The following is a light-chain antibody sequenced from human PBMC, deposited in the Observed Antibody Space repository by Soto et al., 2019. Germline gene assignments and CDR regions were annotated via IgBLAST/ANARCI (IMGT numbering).Light chain of an antibody. V-gene: IGLV2-8*01. Sequence: QSALTQPPSASGSPGQSVTISCTGTSSDVGGYYYVSWYQQHPGKAPKLMIYEVSKRPSGVPDRFSGSKSDNMASLTVSGLQAEDEADYYCSSYAGSNNLIFGGGTKVTVL. CDR2: EVS. CDR1: SSDVGGYYY. J-gene: IGLJ2*01. CDR3: SSYAGSNNLI.